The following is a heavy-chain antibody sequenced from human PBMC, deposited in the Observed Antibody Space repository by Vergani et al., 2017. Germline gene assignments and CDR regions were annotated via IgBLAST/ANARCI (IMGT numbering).Heavy chain of an antibody. CDR1: GFTFSSYW. CDR3: AGDLQTLFYGSGSYPGY. CDR2: IKQDGSEK. Sequence: EVQLVESGGGLVQPGGSLRLSCAASGFTFSSYWMSWVRQAPGKGLEWVANIKQDGSEKYYVDSLKGRFTISRDNAKNSLYLKMNSLRVEDTALYYCAGDLQTLFYGSGSYPGYWGQGTLVTVSS. J-gene: IGHJ4*02. D-gene: IGHD3-10*01. V-gene: IGHV3-7*03.